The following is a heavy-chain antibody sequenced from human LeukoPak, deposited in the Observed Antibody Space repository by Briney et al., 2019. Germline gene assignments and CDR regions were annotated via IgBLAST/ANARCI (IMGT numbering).Heavy chain of an antibody. V-gene: IGHV3-74*01. J-gene: IGHJ4*02. CDR3: ARGKASSSSGAIDF. D-gene: IGHD2-15*01. CDR2: LSGDGSTT. Sequence: GGSLRLSCAASEFPFSSHWMYWVRQAPGKGLVWVARLSGDGSTTRHADSVKGRFTISRDNAKSTLYLQMDSLRVEDTALYYCARGKASSSSGAIDFGGQGTLVVVSS. CDR1: EFPFSSHW.